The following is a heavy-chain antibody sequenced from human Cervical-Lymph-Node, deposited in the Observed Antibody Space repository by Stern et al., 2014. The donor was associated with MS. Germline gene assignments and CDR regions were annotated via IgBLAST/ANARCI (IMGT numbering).Heavy chain of an antibody. V-gene: IGHV3-74*01. CDR1: GFTFSSYW. J-gene: IGHJ3*02. CDR2: INSDESRT. D-gene: IGHD3/OR15-3a*01. CDR3: VRESSWTREDAFDI. Sequence: EVQLVESGGGLVQPGGSLRLSCAASGFTFSSYWMHWVRQAPGKGLVWVSHINSDESRTRYADSVKGRFTSSRDNAKNTLYLQMNSLRVEDTAIYYCVRESSWTREDAFDIWGQGTMVTVSS.